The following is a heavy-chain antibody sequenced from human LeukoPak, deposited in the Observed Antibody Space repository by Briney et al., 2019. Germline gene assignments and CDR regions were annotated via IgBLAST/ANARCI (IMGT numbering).Heavy chain of an antibody. CDR3: ARTTVTYEDAFDI. Sequence: GGSLQISCKGSGYSFTSYWIGWVRQLPGKGLEWMGIIYPGDSDTRYSPSFQGQVTISADKSISTAYLQWSSLKASDTAMYYCARTTVTYEDAFDIWGQGTMVTVSS. V-gene: IGHV5-51*01. J-gene: IGHJ3*02. CDR1: GYSFTSYW. D-gene: IGHD4-17*01. CDR2: IYPGDSDT.